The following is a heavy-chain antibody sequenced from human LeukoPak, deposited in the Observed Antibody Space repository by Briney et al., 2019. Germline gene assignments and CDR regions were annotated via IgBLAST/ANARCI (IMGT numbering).Heavy chain of an antibody. CDR3: AKDDEGSIPYY. J-gene: IGHJ4*02. Sequence: GGSLRLSCAASGFTFSNYGIHWVRQAPGKGPEWVAVISYDATNEYYTDSVKGRFTISRDNSKNTLYLQMNSLRGEDTAVYYCAKDDEGSIPYYWGQGTLVTVSS. CDR1: GFTFSNYG. V-gene: IGHV3-30*18. D-gene: IGHD6-6*01. CDR2: ISYDATNE.